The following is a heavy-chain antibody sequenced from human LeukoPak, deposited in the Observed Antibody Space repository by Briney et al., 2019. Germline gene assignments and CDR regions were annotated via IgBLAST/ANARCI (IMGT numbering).Heavy chain of an antibody. V-gene: IGHV4-61*01. D-gene: IGHD2-2*01. Sequence: SQTLSLTCTVSGGSISSDSYYWSWIRQHPGKGLEWIGYIYYSGSTNYNPSLKSRVTISVDTSKNQFSLKLSSVTAADTAVYYCARVLSHQLLGQQFDPWGQGTLVTVSS. J-gene: IGHJ5*02. CDR1: GGSISSDSYY. CDR2: IYYSGST. CDR3: ARVLSHQLLGQQFDP.